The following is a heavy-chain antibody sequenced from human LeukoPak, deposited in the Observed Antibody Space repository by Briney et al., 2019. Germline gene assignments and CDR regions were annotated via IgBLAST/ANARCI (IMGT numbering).Heavy chain of an antibody. Sequence: PSETLSLTCTVSGESIGGSNYYWAWVRQPPGKGLEWIGSIFYTGNIYYKSSLKSRVTIFVDTSRNQFFLNLNSVTAADTAVYYCARHSRVLTTAIPFDYWGQGTLVTVSS. CDR1: GESIGGSNYY. CDR2: IFYTGNI. J-gene: IGHJ4*02. D-gene: IGHD2-21*02. V-gene: IGHV4-39*01. CDR3: ARHSRVLTTAIPFDY.